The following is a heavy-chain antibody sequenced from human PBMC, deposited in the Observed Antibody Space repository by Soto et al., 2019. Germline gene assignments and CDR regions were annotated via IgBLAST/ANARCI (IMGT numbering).Heavy chain of an antibody. V-gene: IGHV3-23*01. Sequence: WGSLRLSCTASGFNFSNHAMSWCRQAPGKGLEWVSVISGSGGTTYYADSVKGRFTISRDNAKNSLSLQMDSLRAEDTGVYYCAREETAWPLAYGLDVWGQGTTVTVSS. J-gene: IGHJ6*02. CDR2: ISGSGGTT. CDR3: AREETAWPLAYGLDV. CDR1: GFNFSNHA. D-gene: IGHD2-21*02.